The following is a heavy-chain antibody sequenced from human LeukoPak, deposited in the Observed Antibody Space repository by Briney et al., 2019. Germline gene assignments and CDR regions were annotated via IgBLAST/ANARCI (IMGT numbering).Heavy chain of an antibody. V-gene: IGHV3-7*01. CDR2: IGEDGSEK. D-gene: IGHD4-23*01. J-gene: IGHJ3*01. Sequence: GGSLRLSCAASGFTFSSYWMTWVRQAPGKGLEWVANIGEDGSEKYYVDSVKGRFTISRDNAKKSLYLQMNSLRAEDTAVYYCARERVATASAFDVWGQGTMVTVSS. CDR1: GFTFSSYW. CDR3: ARERVATASAFDV.